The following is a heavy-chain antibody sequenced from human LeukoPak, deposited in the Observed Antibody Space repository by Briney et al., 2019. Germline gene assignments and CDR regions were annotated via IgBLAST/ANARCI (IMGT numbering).Heavy chain of an antibody. CDR2: ISSSGSTI. D-gene: IGHD3-10*01. CDR3: ARDPYYHGSGSYN. Sequence: GGSLRLSCAASGFTFSSYEVNWVRQAPGKGLEWVSYISSSGSTIYYADSVKGRFTISRDNSKNTLYLQMNSLRAEDTAVYYCARDPYYHGSGSYNWGQGTLVTVSS. CDR1: GFTFSSYE. V-gene: IGHV3-48*03. J-gene: IGHJ4*02.